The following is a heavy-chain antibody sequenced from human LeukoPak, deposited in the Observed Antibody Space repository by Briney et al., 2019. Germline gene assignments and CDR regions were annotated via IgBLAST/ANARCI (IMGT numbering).Heavy chain of an antibody. CDR1: GGSSSGYY. J-gene: IGHJ4*02. CDR2: INHSGST. CDR3: ARHRSGAYCYGVLDY. D-gene: IGHD5-18*01. V-gene: IGHV4-34*01. Sequence: PSETLSLTCAVYGGSSSGYYWSWIRQPPGKGLEWIGEINHSGSTNYNPSLKSRVTISVDTSKNQFSLKLSSVTAADTAVYYCARHRSGAYCYGVLDYWGQGTLVTVSS.